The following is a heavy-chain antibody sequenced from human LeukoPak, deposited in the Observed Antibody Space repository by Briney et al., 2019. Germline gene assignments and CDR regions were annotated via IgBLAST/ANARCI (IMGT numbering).Heavy chain of an antibody. D-gene: IGHD1-26*01. J-gene: IGHJ4*02. CDR3: ARDDLGGAFDY. V-gene: IGHV1-46*03. Sequence: ASVKVSCKASGYTFTSYYMHWVRQAPGQGLEWMGIINPSVGSTSYAQKFQGRVTMTRDTSTSTVYMELSSLRSEDTAVYYCARDDLGGAFDYWGQGTLVTVPS. CDR2: INPSVGST. CDR1: GYTFTSYY.